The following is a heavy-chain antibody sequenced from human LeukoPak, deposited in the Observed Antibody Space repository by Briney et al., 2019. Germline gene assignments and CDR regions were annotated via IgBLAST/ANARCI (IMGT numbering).Heavy chain of an antibody. CDR2: TSYNCNT. CDR3: ARHSGSGWQALGY. J-gene: IGHJ4*02. V-gene: IGHV1-18*04. D-gene: IGHD2-15*01. CDR1: GYTFSNYG. Sequence: SMKVSCKASGYTFSNYGISWVRQAPGLGLEWMGWTSYNCNTNYAQKFQDRITMTTDTSTTTAYMELRSLESHDTAVYYCARHSGSGWQALGYWGQGTLVTVSS.